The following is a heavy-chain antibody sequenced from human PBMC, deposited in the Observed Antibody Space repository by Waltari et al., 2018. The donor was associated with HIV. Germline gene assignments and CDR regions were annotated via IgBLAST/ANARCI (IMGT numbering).Heavy chain of an antibody. CDR1: GYTFTGYY. CDR3: ARDICNGGSCYSYYFDY. J-gene: IGHJ4*02. Sequence: QVQLVQSGAEVKKPGASVKISCKASGYTFTGYYMHWVRQAPGQGLEWMGWINPDNGGTKYAQKFPGRVTMTRDASISTAYMELSRLRSDDTAVYYCARDICNGGSCYSYYFDYWGQGTLVTVSS. V-gene: IGHV1-2*02. CDR2: INPDNGGT. D-gene: IGHD2-15*01.